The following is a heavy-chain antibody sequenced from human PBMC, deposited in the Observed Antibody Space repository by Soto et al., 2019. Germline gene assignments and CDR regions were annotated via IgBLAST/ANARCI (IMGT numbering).Heavy chain of an antibody. D-gene: IGHD3-22*01. Sequence: GGSLRLSCRASGFTFRSYAMHWVRQTPGKGLEWVAVISYDGSNKHYADSVKGRFSISRDNSKNMLYLQMDSLSTEDTAVYYCVRSMIIVVRLIGLDYWGQGTLVTVSS. J-gene: IGHJ4*02. CDR3: VRSMIIVVRLIGLDY. V-gene: IGHV3-30-3*01. CDR2: ISYDGSNK. CDR1: GFTFRSYA.